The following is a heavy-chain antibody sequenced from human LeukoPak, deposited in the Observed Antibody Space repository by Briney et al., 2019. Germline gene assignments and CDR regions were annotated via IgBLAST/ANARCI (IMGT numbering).Heavy chain of an antibody. J-gene: IGHJ5*02. Sequence: GGSLRLSCAASASTFSSNWMHWVRQAPGKGLVWVSRISKDGSSTSYPDSVKGRFTISRDNAKNTLYLQMSSLTAEDTAVYYCAPSMAGFNWFDPWGQGTLVTVSS. V-gene: IGHV3-74*01. D-gene: IGHD6-19*01. CDR1: ASTFSSNW. CDR2: ISKDGSST. CDR3: APSMAGFNWFDP.